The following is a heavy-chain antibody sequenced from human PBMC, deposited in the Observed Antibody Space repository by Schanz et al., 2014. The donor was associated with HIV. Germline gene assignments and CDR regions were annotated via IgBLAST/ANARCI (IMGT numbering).Heavy chain of an antibody. V-gene: IGHV3-33*01. CDR3: VRGLLFQGCFDS. Sequence: QVQLVESGGGVVQPGRSLRLSCAASGFTFSTYVMHWVRQAPGKGLEWEAIIWFDGSNKYYADSVRGRFTISRDNSKNTLHLQMNSLRAEDTAVYYCVRGLLFQGCFDSWGQGALVTVSS. D-gene: IGHD3-10*01. CDR2: IWFDGSNK. J-gene: IGHJ4*02. CDR1: GFTFSTYV.